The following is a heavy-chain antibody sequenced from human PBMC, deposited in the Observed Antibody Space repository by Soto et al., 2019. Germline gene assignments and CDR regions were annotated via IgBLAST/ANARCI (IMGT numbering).Heavy chain of an antibody. CDR1: GFTFSSYA. J-gene: IGHJ6*02. CDR3: VKDPPTYCSGGSCSMSGYGMDV. V-gene: IGHV3-64D*08. D-gene: IGHD2-15*01. Sequence: GGSLRLSCSASGFTFSSYAMHWVRQAPGKGLEYVSAISSNGGSTYYADSVKGRFTISRDNSKNTLYLQMSSLRAEDTAVYYCVKDPPTYCSGGSCSMSGYGMDVWGQGTTVTVSS. CDR2: ISSNGGST.